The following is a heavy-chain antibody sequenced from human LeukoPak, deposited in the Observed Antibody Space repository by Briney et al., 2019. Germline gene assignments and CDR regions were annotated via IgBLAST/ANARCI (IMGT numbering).Heavy chain of an antibody. Sequence: TGGSLRLSCAASGFTFSSYAMSWVRQAPGKGLEWVSAISGSGGSTYYADSVKGRFTISRDNSKNTLYLQMNSLRAEDTAVYYCAKIGGLGEKELDYWGQGTLVTVSS. CDR3: AKIGGLGEKELDY. V-gene: IGHV3-23*01. CDR1: GFTFSSYA. D-gene: IGHD3-10*01. J-gene: IGHJ4*02. CDR2: ISGSGGST.